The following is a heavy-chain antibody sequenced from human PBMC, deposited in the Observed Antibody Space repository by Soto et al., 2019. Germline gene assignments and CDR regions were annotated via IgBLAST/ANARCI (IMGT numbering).Heavy chain of an antibody. CDR1: GHTFTSFG. Sequence: ASAKVSCKASGHTFTSFGISWVRHAPGQGLEWMGWISAYNGNTNYAQKLQGRVTMTTDTSASTAYMELRSLRSDDTAVCYCARVGITGTKGPMDVWGKGTTVTVSS. CDR2: ISAYNGNT. D-gene: IGHD1-20*01. CDR3: ARVGITGTKGPMDV. V-gene: IGHV1-18*01. J-gene: IGHJ6*03.